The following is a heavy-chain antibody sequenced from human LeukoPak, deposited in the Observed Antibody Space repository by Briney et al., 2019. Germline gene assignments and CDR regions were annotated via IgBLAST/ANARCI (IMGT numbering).Heavy chain of an antibody. V-gene: IGHV3-21*01. J-gene: IGHJ3*02. CDR1: GFTFRSYS. CDR2: ISSSSSYI. D-gene: IGHD3-3*01. CDR3: ARARALEWLSNDAFDI. Sequence: PGGSLRLSCAASGFTFRSYSMKWVRQAPGKGLEWVSSISSSSSYIYYADSVKGRFTISRDNAKNSLYLQMNSLRAEDTAVYYCARARALEWLSNDAFDIWGQGTMVTVSS.